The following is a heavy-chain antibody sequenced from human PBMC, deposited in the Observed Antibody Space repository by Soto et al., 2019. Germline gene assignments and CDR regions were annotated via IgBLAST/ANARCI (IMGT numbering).Heavy chain of an antibody. V-gene: IGHV3-74*01. CDR3: ARAGAIFGVVIIPDYYYYMDV. J-gene: IGHJ6*03. CDR2: INSDGSST. Sequence: GGSLRLSCAASGFTFSSYWMHWVRQAPGKGLVWVSRINSDGSSTSYADSVKGRFTISRDNAKNTLYLQMNRLRAEDTAVYYCARAGAIFGVVIIPDYYYYMDVWGKGTTVTVSS. CDR1: GFTFSSYW. D-gene: IGHD3-3*01.